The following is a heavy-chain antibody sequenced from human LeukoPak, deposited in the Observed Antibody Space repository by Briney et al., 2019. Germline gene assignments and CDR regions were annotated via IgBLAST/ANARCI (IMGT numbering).Heavy chain of an antibody. CDR3: ARDERYDSSGYPFDY. CDR1: GYTFTGYY. Sequence: ASVKVSCKASGYTFTGYYMHWVRQAPGQGLEWMGWINPNSGGTNYAQKLQGRVTMTTDTSTSTACMELRSLRSDDTAVYYCARDERYDSSGYPFDYWGQGTLVTVSS. J-gene: IGHJ4*02. CDR2: INPNSGGT. V-gene: IGHV1-2*02. D-gene: IGHD3-22*01.